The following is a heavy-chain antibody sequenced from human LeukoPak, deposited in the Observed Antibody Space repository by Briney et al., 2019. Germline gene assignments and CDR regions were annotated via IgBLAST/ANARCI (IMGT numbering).Heavy chain of an antibody. CDR2: IIPIFGTA. CDR3: ARRLLQLWAQFDY. D-gene: IGHD5-18*01. V-gene: IGHV1-69*13. CDR1: GGTFSSYA. Sequence: SVKVSCKASGGTFSSYAISWVRQAPGQGLEWMGGIIPIFGTANYAQKFQGRVTITADESTSTAYMELSSLRSEDTAVYYCARRLLQLWAQFDYWGQGTLVTVSS. J-gene: IGHJ4*02.